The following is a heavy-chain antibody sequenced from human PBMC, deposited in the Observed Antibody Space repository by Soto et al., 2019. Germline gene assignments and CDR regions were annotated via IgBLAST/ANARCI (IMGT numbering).Heavy chain of an antibody. V-gene: IGHV3-23*01. CDR2: ISGSGGST. Sequence: PGGSLRLSCAASGFTFSSYAMSWVRQAPGKGLEWVSAISGSGGSTYYADSVKGRFTISRDNSKNTLYLQMNSLRAEDTAVYYCAKVVVATIPPRAVAGTPYYFDYWGQGTLVTVSS. CDR3: AKVVVATIPPRAVAGTPYYFDY. CDR1: GFTFSSYA. J-gene: IGHJ4*02. D-gene: IGHD6-19*01.